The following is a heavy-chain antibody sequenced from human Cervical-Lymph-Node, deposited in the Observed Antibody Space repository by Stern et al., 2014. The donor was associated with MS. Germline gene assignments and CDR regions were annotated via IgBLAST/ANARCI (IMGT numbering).Heavy chain of an antibody. CDR3: ASGGRSSWYFDL. CDR1: GVTFSTYA. V-gene: IGHV1-69*01. D-gene: IGHD6-6*01. Sequence: VQLVESGAEVKNPGASVTVSCTASGVTFSTYAIGWVRLAPAPGLELMGGISQIDEPASNEQKFQGRLTITAAQSTTTASMELSSLRSGDTAIYYWASGGRSSWYFDLWGRGTLVTVSS. J-gene: IGHJ2*01. CDR2: ISQIDEPA.